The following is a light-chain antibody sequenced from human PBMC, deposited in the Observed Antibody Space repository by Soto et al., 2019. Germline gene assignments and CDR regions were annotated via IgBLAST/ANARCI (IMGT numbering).Light chain of an antibody. CDR1: QSVRSSY. Sequence: EIVLTQSPGTLSLSPGERATLSCRASQSVRSSYLAWYQQIPGQAPRLLVYGASSRATGIPDRFSGSGSGTDFTLTIRRLEPEDCAVYYCQQYGNSSFTFGGGTKVEIK. CDR2: GAS. CDR3: QQYGNSSFT. V-gene: IGKV3-20*01. J-gene: IGKJ4*01.